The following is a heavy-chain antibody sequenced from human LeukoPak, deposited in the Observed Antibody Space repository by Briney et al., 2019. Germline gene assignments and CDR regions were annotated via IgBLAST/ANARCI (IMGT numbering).Heavy chain of an antibody. V-gene: IGHV1-24*01. CDR2: FDPEDGEP. D-gene: IGHD2/OR15-2a*01. J-gene: IGHJ5*02. CDR3: ATDFLGFDP. CDR1: GSTLTELS. Sequence: ASVKVSCKVSGSTLTELSMHWVRQPPGEGLEWMGGFDPEDGEPIYAQKFQGRVTMTEDTSTDTVHMELSSLRPEDTAVYYCATDFLGFDPWGQGTLVTVSS.